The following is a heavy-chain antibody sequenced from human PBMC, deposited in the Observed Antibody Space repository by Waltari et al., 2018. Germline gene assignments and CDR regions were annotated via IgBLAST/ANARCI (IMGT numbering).Heavy chain of an antibody. CDR1: ELPFRSDA. D-gene: IGHD6-19*01. V-gene: IGHV3-23*01. CDR2: ISGSGGNT. J-gene: IGHJ4*02. CDR3: AKDPAGTYYFEY. Sequence: EVQLLESGGGLVQPGGSLRLSCAASELPFRSDAMNWVRQAPGKGLEWVSTISGSGGNTYYADSVKGRFTISRDNSKNTLYLQMNSLRAEDTAVYYCAKDPAGTYYFEYWGQGTLVTVSS.